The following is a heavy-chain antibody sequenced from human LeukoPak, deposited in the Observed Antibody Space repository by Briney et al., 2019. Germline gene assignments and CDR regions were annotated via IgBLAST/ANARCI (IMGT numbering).Heavy chain of an antibody. V-gene: IGHV1-46*01. J-gene: IGHJ3*02. CDR2: INPSGGST. Sequence: GASVKVSCKASGYTFTSYYMHWVRQAPGQGLEWMGIINPSGGSTSYAQKFQGRVTMTRDTSTSTVYMELSSLRSEDTAVYYCAREGRGNEEGDDAFDIWGQGTMVTVSS. CDR3: AREGRGNEEGDDAFDI. CDR1: GYTFTSYY. D-gene: IGHD3-10*01.